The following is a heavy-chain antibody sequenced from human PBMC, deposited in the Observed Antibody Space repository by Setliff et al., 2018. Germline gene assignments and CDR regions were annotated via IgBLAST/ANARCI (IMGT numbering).Heavy chain of an antibody. D-gene: IGHD3-10*01. V-gene: IGHV4-59*04. CDR3: ATPGRRFGESIDY. CDR1: GFTFSSYW. CDR2: IYYSGST. Sequence: GSLRLSCAASGFTFSSYWMSWVRQPPGKGLEWIGCIYYSGSTYYNPSLKSRVTISVDTSKNQFSLKLTSVTAADTAVYYCATPGRRFGESIDYWGQGTLVTVSS. J-gene: IGHJ4*02.